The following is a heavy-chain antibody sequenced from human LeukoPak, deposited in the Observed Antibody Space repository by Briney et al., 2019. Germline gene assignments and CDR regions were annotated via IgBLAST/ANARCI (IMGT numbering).Heavy chain of an antibody. CDR2: ISSFSGYI. J-gene: IGHJ4*02. CDR3: SRLRGYSYGYADY. D-gene: IGHD5-18*01. CDR1: GFTFSTYS. Sequence: GGSLRLSCAASGFTFSTYSMNWVRQAPGKGLEWVSSISSFSGYIYYADSVKGRFTISRDNAKNSLYLQMNSLRAEDTAVYYCSRLRGYSYGYADYWGQGTLVTVSS. V-gene: IGHV3-21*01.